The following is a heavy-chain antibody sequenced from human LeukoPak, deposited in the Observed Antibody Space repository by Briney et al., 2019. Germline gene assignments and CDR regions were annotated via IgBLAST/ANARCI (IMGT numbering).Heavy chain of an antibody. Sequence: PSETLSLTCAVYGGSVSGYYWSWIRQPPGKGLEWIGEINHSGSTNYNPSLKSRVTISVDTSKNQFSLKLSSVTAADTAVYYCARGRLGYGSGSPLDYWGQGTLVTVSS. V-gene: IGHV4-34*01. CDR1: GGSVSGYY. CDR3: ARGRLGYGSGSPLDY. CDR2: INHSGST. D-gene: IGHD3-10*01. J-gene: IGHJ4*02.